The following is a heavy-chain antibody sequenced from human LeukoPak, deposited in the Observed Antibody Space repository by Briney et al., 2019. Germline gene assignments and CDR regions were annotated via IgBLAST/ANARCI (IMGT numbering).Heavy chain of an antibody. CDR3: TTDQLLEWELLAYFDY. CDR2: ISSSSSTI. Sequence: GGSLRLSCAASGFTFSSYSMNWVRQAPGKGLEWVSYISSSSSTIYYADSVKGRFTISSDNAKNSLYLQMNSLKPEDTAVYYCTTDQLLEWELLAYFDYWGQGTLVTVSS. V-gene: IGHV3-48*01. D-gene: IGHD1-26*01. J-gene: IGHJ4*02. CDR1: GFTFSSYS.